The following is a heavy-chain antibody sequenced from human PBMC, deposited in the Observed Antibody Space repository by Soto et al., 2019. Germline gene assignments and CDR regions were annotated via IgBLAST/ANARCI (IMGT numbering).Heavy chain of an antibody. J-gene: IGHJ6*02. CDR2: IYWNDEQ. CDR1: GFSLTSGVVG. CDR3: AHRLPGPSGYDV. Sequence: QITLKESGPTLVNPTQTLPLTCTFSGFSLTSGVVGVGWIRQTPGEALEWLALIYWNDEQYYNPSLRNRLTITRDTSKSQVVLTMTNMVPVDTATYYCAHRLPGPSGYDVWGQGTTVTVSS. D-gene: IGHD6-13*01. V-gene: IGHV2-5*01.